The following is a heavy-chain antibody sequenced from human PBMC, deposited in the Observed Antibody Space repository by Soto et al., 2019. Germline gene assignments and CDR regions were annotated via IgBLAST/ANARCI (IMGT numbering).Heavy chain of an antibody. CDR2: IYYSGST. CDR3: ARDVVVVAATTGDDAFDI. CDR1: GGSISSGGYY. J-gene: IGHJ3*02. Sequence: SETLSLTCTVSGGSISSGGYYWSWIRQHPGKGLEWIGYIYYSGSTYYNPSLKSRVTISVDTSKNQFSLKLSSVTAADTAVYYCARDVVVVAATTGDDAFDIWGQGTMVTVSS. D-gene: IGHD2-15*01. V-gene: IGHV4-31*03.